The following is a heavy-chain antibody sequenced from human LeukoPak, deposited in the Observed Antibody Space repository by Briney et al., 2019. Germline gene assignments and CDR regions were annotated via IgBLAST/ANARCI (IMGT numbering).Heavy chain of an antibody. J-gene: IGHJ4*02. CDR2: IYYSGST. CDR1: GGSVSSGSYY. V-gene: IGHV4-61*01. Sequence: SETLSLTCTVSGGSVSSGSYYWSWIRQPPGKGLEWIGYIYYSGSTNYNPSLKSRVTISVDTPKNQFSLKLSSVTAADTAVYYCARLRLWFGELAAAFDYWGQGNLVTVSS. CDR3: ARLRLWFGELAAAFDY. D-gene: IGHD3-10*01.